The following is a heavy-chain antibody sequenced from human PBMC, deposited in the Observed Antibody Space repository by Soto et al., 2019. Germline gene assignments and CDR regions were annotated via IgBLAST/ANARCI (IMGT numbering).Heavy chain of an antibody. CDR2: ISAYNGNT. CDR1: GYTFTSYG. D-gene: IGHD2-15*01. CDR3: ASNGYGRAYYYGMDV. V-gene: IGHV1-18*04. J-gene: IGHJ6*02. Sequence: ASVKVSCKASGYTFTSYGISWVLQAPGQGLEWMGWISAYNGNTNYAQKLQGRVTMTTDTSTSTAYMELRSLRSDDTAVHYCASNGYGRAYYYGMDVWGQGTTVTVSS.